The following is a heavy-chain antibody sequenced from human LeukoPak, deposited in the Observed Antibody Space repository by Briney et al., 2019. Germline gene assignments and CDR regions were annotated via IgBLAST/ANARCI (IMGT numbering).Heavy chain of an antibody. CDR3: ARVRANQKNRNFDY. D-gene: IGHD3-10*01. CDR1: GYTFTSYD. V-gene: IGHV1-8*01. Sequence: ASVKVSCKASGYTFTSYDINWVRQATGQGLEWMGWMNPNSGNTGYAQKFQDRVTMTRNTSISTAYMELSSLRSEDTAVYYCARVRANQKNRNFDYWGQGTLVTVSS. J-gene: IGHJ4*02. CDR2: MNPNSGNT.